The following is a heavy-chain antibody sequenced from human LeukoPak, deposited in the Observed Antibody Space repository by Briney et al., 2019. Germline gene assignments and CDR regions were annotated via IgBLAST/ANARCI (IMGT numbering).Heavy chain of an antibody. CDR2: IYPGDSDT. J-gene: IGHJ4*02. CDR1: GYSFTKFW. D-gene: IGHD3-16*02. V-gene: IGHV5-51*01. CDR3: ARPGITFGGVIVDHPFDF. Sequence: GESLKISCKGFGYSFTKFWIGWVRQMPGKGLEWMGIIYPGDSDTKYSPSFQGQVTVSVDKSINTAYLQWSSLKASDTAMYYCARPGITFGGVIVDHPFDFWGQGTLVTVSS.